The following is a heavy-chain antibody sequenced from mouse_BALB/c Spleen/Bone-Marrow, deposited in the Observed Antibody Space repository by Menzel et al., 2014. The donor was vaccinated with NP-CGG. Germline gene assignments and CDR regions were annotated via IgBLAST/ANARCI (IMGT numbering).Heavy chain of an antibody. V-gene: IGHV1S81*02. J-gene: IGHJ4*01. CDR2: INPSNGRT. CDR3: AREGGSYYAMDY. Sequence: VQLQQSGAELVKPGASVKLSCKASGYTFTSYWMHWVKQRPGQGLEWIGEINPSNGRTNYNEKFKSKATLTEDKSSSTAYMQLSSLTSEDAAVYYCAREGGSYYAMDYWGQGTSVTVSS. CDR1: GYTFTSYW. D-gene: IGHD1-1*02.